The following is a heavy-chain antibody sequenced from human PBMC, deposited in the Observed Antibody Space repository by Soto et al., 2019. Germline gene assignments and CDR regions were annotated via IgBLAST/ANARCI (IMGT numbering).Heavy chain of an antibody. CDR3: ARGGYSGSYYFDS. Sequence: QVQLVESGGGVVPPGRSLRLSCAASGFSFNIYAMHWVRQGPGKGLEWVAVISYDGSIQYYADSVKGRFTISRDNSKNTLYLQMNSLRPEDTAVYFCARGGYSGSYYFDSWGQGTLVTVSS. CDR1: GFSFNIYA. J-gene: IGHJ4*02. CDR2: ISYDGSIQ. D-gene: IGHD1-26*01. V-gene: IGHV3-30-3*01.